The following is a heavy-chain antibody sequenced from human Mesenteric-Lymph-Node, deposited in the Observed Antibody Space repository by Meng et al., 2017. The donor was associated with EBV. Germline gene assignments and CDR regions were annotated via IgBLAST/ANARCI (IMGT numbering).Heavy chain of an antibody. V-gene: IGHV2-5*02. J-gene: IGHJ5*02. CDR2: IYWDDDK. Sequence: FKGSGPTLVKPTQTLTLTCTFSGFSLSTSGVGVGWIRQPPGKALEWLALIYWDDDKRYSPSLKSRLTITKDTSKNQVVLTMTNMDPVDTATYFCAHRRQSSGWSTLYNWFDPWGQGTLVTVSS. CDR3: AHRRQSSGWSTLYNWFDP. CDR1: GFSLSTSGVG. D-gene: IGHD6-19*01.